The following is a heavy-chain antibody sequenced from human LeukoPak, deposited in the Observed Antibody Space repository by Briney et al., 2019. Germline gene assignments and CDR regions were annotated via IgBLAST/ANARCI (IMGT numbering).Heavy chain of an antibody. CDR3: ARTPYDILTGYSYYYYGMDV. CDR1: GGSISGSYY. Sequence: SETLSLTCTVSGGSISGSYYWSWIRQPAGKGLEWIGRIYTSGSTYYNPSLKSRVTISVDTSKNQFSPKLSSVTAADTAVYYCARTPYDILTGYSYYYYGMDVWGKGTTVTVSS. CDR2: IYTSGST. J-gene: IGHJ6*04. D-gene: IGHD3-9*01. V-gene: IGHV4-4*07.